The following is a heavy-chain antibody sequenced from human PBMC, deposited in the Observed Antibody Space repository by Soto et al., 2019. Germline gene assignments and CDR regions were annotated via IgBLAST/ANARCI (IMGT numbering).Heavy chain of an antibody. CDR1: SGSISSSNW. J-gene: IGHJ4*02. D-gene: IGHD3-10*01. CDR3: ARVRYYGSGSSAFDY. CDR2: IYHSGST. Sequence: SETLSLTCAVSSGSISSSNWWSWVRQPPGKGLEWIGEIYHSGSTNYNPSLKSRVTISVDKSKNQFSLKLSSVTAADTAVYYCARVRYYGSGSSAFDYWGQGTLVTVSS. V-gene: IGHV4-4*02.